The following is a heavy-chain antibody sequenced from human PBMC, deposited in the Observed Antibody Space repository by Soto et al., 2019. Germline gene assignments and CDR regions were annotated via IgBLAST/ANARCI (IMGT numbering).Heavy chain of an antibody. CDR1: GGSISTYY. V-gene: IGHV4-59*07. CDR2: IFFPGST. J-gene: IGHJ4*02. D-gene: IGHD3-3*01. Sequence: PSDTLSLTCSVSGGSISTYYWTWVRQPPGEGLEWIGYIFFPGSTNYNPSLKRRVTMSLDTSKKQFSLKLTSVTAADTAVYYCARGHQGPFGVVIPHFDFWGPGTPVTVSS. CDR3: ARGHQGPFGVVIPHFDF.